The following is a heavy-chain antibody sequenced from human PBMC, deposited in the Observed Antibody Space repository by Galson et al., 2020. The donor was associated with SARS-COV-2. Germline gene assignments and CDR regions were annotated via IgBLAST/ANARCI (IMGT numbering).Heavy chain of an antibody. CDR1: GYRFTGHW. J-gene: IGHJ4*02. D-gene: IGHD3-10*01. Sequence: GESLKISCKGSGYRFTGHWIGWVRQMPGKGLEWMGIIYPLDSDTRYSPSFQGQVTMSADISSSTAYLQWSSLKASDTAAYYCARSMIRGIIIGSQFDFWGQGTLVSVSS. CDR3: ARSMIRGIIIGSQFDF. V-gene: IGHV5-51*01. CDR2: IYPLDSDT.